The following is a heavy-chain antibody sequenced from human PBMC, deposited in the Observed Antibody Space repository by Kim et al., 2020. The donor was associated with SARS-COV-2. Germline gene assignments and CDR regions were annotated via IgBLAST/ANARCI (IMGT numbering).Heavy chain of an antibody. CDR3: AGGWNDDDAFDI. J-gene: IGHJ3*02. D-gene: IGHD1-1*01. V-gene: IGHV3-23*03. Sequence: YYAAPLKGRFTVSRENSQNTLYLQMNSLRAEETAVYYGAGGWNDDDAFDIWGQGTLVTVSS.